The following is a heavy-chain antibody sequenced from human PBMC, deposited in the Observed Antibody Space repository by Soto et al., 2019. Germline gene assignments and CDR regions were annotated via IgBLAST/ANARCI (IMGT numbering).Heavy chain of an antibody. J-gene: IGHJ5*02. D-gene: IGHD2-21*02. Sequence: GGSLRLSCAASGFNFTNHWMHWVRQAPGKGLVWVSRITSDGKSKAYAESVKGGFAISRDNAKNTVYLQMNGLTVEDTAVYYCVRESGDWHLNCFDPWGQGTLVTVSS. CDR2: ITSDGKSK. CDR3: VRESGDWHLNCFDP. V-gene: IGHV3-74*01. CDR1: GFNFTNHW.